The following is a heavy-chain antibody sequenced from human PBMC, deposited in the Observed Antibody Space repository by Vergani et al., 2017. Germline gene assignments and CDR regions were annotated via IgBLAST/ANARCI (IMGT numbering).Heavy chain of an antibody. CDR1: GGSISSYY. J-gene: IGHJ4*02. V-gene: IGHV4-59*01. CDR2: IYYSGST. Sequence: QVQLQESGPGLVKPSETLSLTCTVSGGSISSYYWSWIRQPPGKGLEWIGYIYYSGSTNYNPSLKSRVTISVDTSKNQFSLKLSSVTAADTAVYYCARDSRVATRGGLADYWGQGPLVTVSS. CDR3: ARDSRVATRGGLADY. D-gene: IGHD5-12*01.